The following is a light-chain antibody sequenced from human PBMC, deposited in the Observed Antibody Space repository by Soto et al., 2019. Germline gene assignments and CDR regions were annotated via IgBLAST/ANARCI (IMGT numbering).Light chain of an antibody. V-gene: IGKV1D-12*01. CDR1: QAISTW. CDR3: QQANSIPRT. CDR2: SAS. Sequence: DIQMTQSPSSVSASVGDRVTITCRASQAISTWLAWYQQKPGKAPKLLIYSASNVQSGVPSRFSGSGSGTDFTLTISSLQPKDFATYYCQQANSIPRTFGQGTKVEIK. J-gene: IGKJ1*01.